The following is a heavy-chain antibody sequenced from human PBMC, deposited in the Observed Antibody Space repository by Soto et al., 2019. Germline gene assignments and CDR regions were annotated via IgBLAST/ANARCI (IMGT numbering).Heavy chain of an antibody. Sequence: EVQLVASGGGLVQPGGSLRLSCAASGFTFSSYSMNWVRQAPGKGLEWVSYISSSSSTIYYADSVKGRFTISSDTAKNSLYLQMNSMRDEDTAVYYCARDSGYSYGPFDYWGQGTLVTVSS. D-gene: IGHD5-18*01. V-gene: IGHV3-48*02. CDR1: GFTFSSYS. J-gene: IGHJ4*02. CDR2: ISSSSSTI. CDR3: ARDSGYSYGPFDY.